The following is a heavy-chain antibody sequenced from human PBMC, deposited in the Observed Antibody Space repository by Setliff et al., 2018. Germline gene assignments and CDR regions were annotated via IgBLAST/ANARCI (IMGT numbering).Heavy chain of an antibody. Sequence: SETLSLTCAVYGGSFSTYYWIWIRQPPGKGLEWIGEINHSGSTNYNPSLKSRVTISVDPSKNQLSRKLTSMTAADTGVYFCSRLAVPYYFDYWGQGTLVTVSS. CDR3: SRLAVPYYFDY. J-gene: IGHJ4*02. D-gene: IGHD2-2*01. CDR1: GGSFSTYY. CDR2: INHSGST. V-gene: IGHV4-34*01.